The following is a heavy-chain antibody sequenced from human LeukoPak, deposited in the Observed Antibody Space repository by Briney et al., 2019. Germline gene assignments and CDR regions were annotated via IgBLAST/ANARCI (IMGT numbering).Heavy chain of an antibody. CDR1: GYTFTGYY. V-gene: IGHV1-2*02. J-gene: IGHJ4*02. D-gene: IGHD6-6*01. Sequence: GASVKVSCKASGYTFTGYYMHWVRQAPGQGLEWMGWINPNSGGTNYAQKFQGRVTMTRDTSISTAYMELSRLRSDDTAVYYCARVGGSGSAARQETDYWGQGTLVTVSS. CDR2: INPNSGGT. CDR3: ARVGGSGSAARQETDY.